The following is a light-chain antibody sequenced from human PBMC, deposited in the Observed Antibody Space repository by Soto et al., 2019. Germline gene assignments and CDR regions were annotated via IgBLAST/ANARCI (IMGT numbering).Light chain of an antibody. V-gene: IGKV1-39*01. CDR3: QQSYSTPRT. J-gene: IGKJ1*01. CDR2: GAS. CDR1: QSINTY. Sequence: DIQMTQSPSSLSASVGDRVTITCRASQSINTYLNWYQHKPGKAPKFLIFGASRLQSGVPSRFSGSGSGTDFTLTISSLQPEDFVTYYCQQSYSTPRTFGPGTKVEIK.